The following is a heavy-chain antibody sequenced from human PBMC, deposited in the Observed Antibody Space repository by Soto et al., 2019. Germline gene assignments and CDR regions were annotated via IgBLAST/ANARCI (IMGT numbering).Heavy chain of an antibody. D-gene: IGHD6-19*01. Sequence: ASVKVSCKTSGYTFSNYGINWVRQAPGQGLEWMGWISGYNGNTNYSQTVQGRVTMTTDTSTGTVYMELRSLKSDDTAIYYCSRFIMVGGWFDPNYYHGMDVWGQGTTVTVSS. CDR3: SRFIMVGGWFDPNYYHGMDV. J-gene: IGHJ6*02. CDR2: ISGYNGNT. CDR1: GYTFSNYG. V-gene: IGHV1-18*01.